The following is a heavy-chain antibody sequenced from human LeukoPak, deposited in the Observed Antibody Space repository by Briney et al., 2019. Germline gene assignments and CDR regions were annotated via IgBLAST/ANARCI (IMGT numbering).Heavy chain of an antibody. V-gene: IGHV3-21*01. CDR2: ISSSSSYI. Sequence: GGSLRLSCAASGFTFSSYSMNWVRQAPGKGLEWVSSISSSSSYIYYADSVKGRFTISRDNAKNSLYLQMNSLRAEDTAVYYCVRVEVGDSYSKFDYWGQGTLVTVSS. J-gene: IGHJ4*02. D-gene: IGHD4-17*01. CDR3: VRVEVGDSYSKFDY. CDR1: GFTFSSYS.